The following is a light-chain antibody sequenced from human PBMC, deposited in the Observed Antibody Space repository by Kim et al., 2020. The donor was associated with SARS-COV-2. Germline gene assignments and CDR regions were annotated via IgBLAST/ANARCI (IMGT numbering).Light chain of an antibody. Sequence: QSALTQPAYVSGSPGQSITISCTGTSSDVGGYNYVSWYQQHPGKAPKLMIYDVSNRPSGVSNRFSGSKSGNTASLTISGLQAEDEADYYCSSYTSSSPVVFGGGTQLTVL. J-gene: IGLJ2*01. CDR3: SSYTSSSPVV. CDR1: SSDVGGYNY. V-gene: IGLV2-14*03. CDR2: DVS.